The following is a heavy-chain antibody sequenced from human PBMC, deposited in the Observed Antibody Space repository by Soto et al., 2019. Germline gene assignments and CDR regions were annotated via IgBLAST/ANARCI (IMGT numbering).Heavy chain of an antibody. Sequence: PGGSLRLSCASSGFTFSSSAMSWVRQAPGKGLEWVSTISGSGGSTYYADSVKGRFTVSRDNAKNLLYLQINSLRAEDTAMYYCARAPYSSSWYFFDYWGQGTLVTVSS. J-gene: IGHJ4*02. CDR3: ARAPYSSSWYFFDY. V-gene: IGHV3-23*01. D-gene: IGHD6-13*01. CDR2: ISGSGGST. CDR1: GFTFSSSA.